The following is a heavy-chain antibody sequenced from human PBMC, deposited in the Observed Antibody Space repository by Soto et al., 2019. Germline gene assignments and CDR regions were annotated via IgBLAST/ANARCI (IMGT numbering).Heavy chain of an antibody. Sequence: QVQLVESGGGVVQPGRSLRLSCAASGFTFSNYAIHWVRQAPGKGLEWVAVISYDGGNKYYADSVKGRFTISRDNSKNTLYLQMNSLRAEDMALYYCARDPAYQAQYGMDVWGQGTTVTVSS. V-gene: IGHV3-30-3*01. CDR1: GFTFSNYA. J-gene: IGHJ6*02. CDR3: ARDPAYQAQYGMDV. CDR2: ISYDGGNK. D-gene: IGHD2-2*01.